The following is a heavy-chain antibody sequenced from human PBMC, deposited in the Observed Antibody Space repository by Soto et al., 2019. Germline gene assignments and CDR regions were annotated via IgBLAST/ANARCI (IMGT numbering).Heavy chain of an antibody. CDR1: GFSLITIGVG. D-gene: IGHD3-16*01. CDR2: IYWDDDK. V-gene: IGHV2-5*02. J-gene: IGHJ5*02. Sequence: QITLKESGPTLVKPTQPLTLTCTLSGFSLITIGVGVGWIRQPPGKALEWLALIYWDDDKRYSPSLKSRLTITKDSSKTQVVLTMTNMDPVATVTYCCAHIVTGCFTWGRGALVTVSS. CDR3: AHIVTGCFT.